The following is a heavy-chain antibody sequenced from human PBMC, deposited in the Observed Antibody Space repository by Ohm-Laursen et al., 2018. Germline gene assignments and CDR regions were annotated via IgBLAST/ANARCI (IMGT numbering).Heavy chain of an antibody. CDR2: ISSSGSTI. CDR3: ARDYYYDSSGYAFY. J-gene: IGHJ4*02. Sequence: SLRLSCSASGFTFSTYSMNWIRQAPGKGLEWVSYISSSGSTIYYADSVKGRFTISRDNAKNSLYLQMNSLRAEDTAVYYCARDYYYDSSGYAFYWGQGTLVTVSS. D-gene: IGHD3-22*01. CDR1: GFTFSTYS. V-gene: IGHV3-48*04.